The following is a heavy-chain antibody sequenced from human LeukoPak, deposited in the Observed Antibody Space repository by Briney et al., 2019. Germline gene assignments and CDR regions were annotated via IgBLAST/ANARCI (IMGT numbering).Heavy chain of an antibody. J-gene: IGHJ6*02. CDR1: GGSFSGYH. D-gene: IGHD6-13*01. CDR3: ARGSSWSNADGMDV. CDR2: INHSGST. V-gene: IGHV4-34*01. Sequence: SETLSLTCAVYGGSFSGYHWSWIRQPPGKGLEWIGEINHSGSTNYNPSLKSRVTISVDTSKNKFSLKLSSVTAADTAVYYCARGSSWSNADGMDVWGQGTTVTVSS.